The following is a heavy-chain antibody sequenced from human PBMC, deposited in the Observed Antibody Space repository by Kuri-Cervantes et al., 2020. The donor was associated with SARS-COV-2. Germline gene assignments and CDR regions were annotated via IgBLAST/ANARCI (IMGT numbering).Heavy chain of an antibody. CDR1: GYTLTELS. Sequence: ASVKVSCKVSGYTLTELSMHWVRQAPGQGLEWMGIINPSGGSTSYAQKFQGRVTMTRDTSTSTVYMELSSLRSEDTAVYYCARVGYCTNGVCYGRGAFDIWGQGTMVTVSS. D-gene: IGHD2-8*01. V-gene: IGHV1-46*01. J-gene: IGHJ3*02. CDR3: ARVGYCTNGVCYGRGAFDI. CDR2: INPSGGST.